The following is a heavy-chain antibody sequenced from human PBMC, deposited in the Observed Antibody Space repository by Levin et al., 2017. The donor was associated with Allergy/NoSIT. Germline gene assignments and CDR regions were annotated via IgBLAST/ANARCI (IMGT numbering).Heavy chain of an antibody. J-gene: IGHJ3*02. Sequence: GGSLRLSCAASGFTFSSYAMSWVRQAPGKGLEWVSAISGSGGSTYYADSVKGRFTISRDNSKNTLYLQMNSLRAEDTAVYYCAKPFRGGVVTYDAFDIWGQGTMVTVSS. CDR2: ISGSGGST. CDR1: GFTFSSYA. CDR3: AKPFRGGVVTYDAFDI. D-gene: IGHD3-3*01. V-gene: IGHV3-23*01.